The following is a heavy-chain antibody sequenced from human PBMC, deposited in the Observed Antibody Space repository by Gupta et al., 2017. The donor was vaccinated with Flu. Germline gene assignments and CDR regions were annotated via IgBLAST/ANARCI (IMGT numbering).Heavy chain of an antibody. J-gene: IGHJ4*02. V-gene: IGHV3-11*01. CDR2: ISDGGGTI. Sequence: QVQLVESGGGLVKPGGSVRLSCVASGFTFSDYYMSWTRQAPGRGLEWVSYISDGGGTIYYADSVKGRFTVSRDDAKNSLYLQMNSLTAEDSAIYYCARDGGYYDILSGSDYWGQGTLVTVSS. D-gene: IGHD3-9*01. CDR3: ARDGGYYDILSGSDY. CDR1: GFTFSDYY.